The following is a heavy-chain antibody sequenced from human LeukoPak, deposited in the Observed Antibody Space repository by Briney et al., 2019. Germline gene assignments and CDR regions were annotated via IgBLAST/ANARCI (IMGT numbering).Heavy chain of an antibody. V-gene: IGHV4-59*01. Sequence: SETLSLTCTVSGGSISSYYWSWIRQPPGKGLGWIGYIYYSGSTDYNPSLKSRVTISVDTSKNQFSLKLSSVTAADTAVYYCARYSYGYYYYFDYWGQGTLVTVSS. D-gene: IGHD5-18*01. CDR3: ARYSYGYYYYFDY. J-gene: IGHJ4*02. CDR1: GGSISSYY. CDR2: IYYSGST.